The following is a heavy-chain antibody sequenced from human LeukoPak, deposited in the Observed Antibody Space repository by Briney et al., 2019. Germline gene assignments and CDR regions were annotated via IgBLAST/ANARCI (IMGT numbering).Heavy chain of an antibody. CDR3: ARTDDSSGYYYDRIAFGI. D-gene: IGHD3-22*01. J-gene: IGHJ3*02. Sequence: PSETLSLTCTVSGGSISSYYWSWIRQPPGKGLEWIGYIYYSGSTNYNPSLKSRVTISVGTSKNQFSLKLSSVTAADTAVYYCARTDDSSGYYYDRIAFGIWGQGTMVTVSS. V-gene: IGHV4-59*01. CDR2: IYYSGST. CDR1: GGSISSYY.